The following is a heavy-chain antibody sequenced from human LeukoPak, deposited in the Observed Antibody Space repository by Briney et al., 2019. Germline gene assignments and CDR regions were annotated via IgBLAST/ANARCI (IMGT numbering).Heavy chain of an antibody. CDR3: AKGDYYGSGSHTLFDY. V-gene: IGHV3-43D*03. CDR2: ISWDGGST. CDR1: GFTFDDYA. D-gene: IGHD3-10*01. Sequence: GGSLRLSCAASGFTFDDYAMHWVRQASGKGLEWVSLISWDGGSTYYADSVKGRFTISRDNSKNSLYLQMNSLRAEDTALYYCAKGDYYGSGSHTLFDYWGQGTLVTVSS. J-gene: IGHJ4*02.